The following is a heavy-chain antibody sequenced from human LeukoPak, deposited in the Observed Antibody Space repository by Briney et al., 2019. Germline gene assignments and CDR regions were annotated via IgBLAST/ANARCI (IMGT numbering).Heavy chain of an antibody. D-gene: IGHD5-12*01. J-gene: IGHJ4*02. V-gene: IGHV3-33*01. CDR2: IWYDGSNK. CDR1: GFTFSSYG. Sequence: GGSLRLSCAASGFTFSSYGMHWVRQAPGKGLEWVAVIWYDGSNKYYADSVKGRFTISRDNSKNTLYLQMNSLRAEDTAVYYCARDRGWLRSVDYWGQGTLVTVSS. CDR3: ARDRGWLRSVDY.